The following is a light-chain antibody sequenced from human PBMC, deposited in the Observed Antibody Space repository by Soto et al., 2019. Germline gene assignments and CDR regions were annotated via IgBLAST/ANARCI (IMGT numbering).Light chain of an antibody. Sequence: DIVLTQSPATLSLSPGERATLSCRASQSVSSYLAWYQQKPGQGPRLLIHDASKRATDIPARFTGSGSGTDFTLTISSLEPEDFAVYFCQQRSTWTFGQGTKGEV. V-gene: IGKV3-11*01. CDR3: QQRSTWT. J-gene: IGKJ1*01. CDR1: QSVSSY. CDR2: DAS.